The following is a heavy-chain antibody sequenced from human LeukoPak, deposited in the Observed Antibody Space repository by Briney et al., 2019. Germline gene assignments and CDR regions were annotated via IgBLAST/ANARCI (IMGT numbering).Heavy chain of an antibody. CDR3: ARVRSDSSGWYEFDY. CDR1: GFTFSSYA. D-gene: IGHD6-19*01. Sequence: PGGSLRLSCAASGFTFSSYAMSWVRQAPGKGLEWVSGITTGGRPYYADSVKGRFTISRDNSKNTVYLQMNGLRAEDTAVYYCARVRSDSSGWYEFDYWGQGTLVTVSS. V-gene: IGHV3-23*01. J-gene: IGHJ4*02. CDR2: ITTGGRP.